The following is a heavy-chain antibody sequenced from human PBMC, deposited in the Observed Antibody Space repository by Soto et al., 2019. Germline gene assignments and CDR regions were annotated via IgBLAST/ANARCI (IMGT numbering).Heavy chain of an antibody. CDR2: IYYSGST. J-gene: IGHJ3*02. Sequence: SDTLSLSCTVSGGSVSTDSYYWNWIRQPPGKGLEWIGCIYYSGSTNYNPSLKSRITISIDTSKNQFSLKLSSVTAADTAVYCCAASYYAILTGHFAFDIWGHGRMVS. CDR3: AASYYAILTGHFAFDI. V-gene: IGHV4-61*01. CDR1: GGSVSTDSYY. D-gene: IGHD3-9*01.